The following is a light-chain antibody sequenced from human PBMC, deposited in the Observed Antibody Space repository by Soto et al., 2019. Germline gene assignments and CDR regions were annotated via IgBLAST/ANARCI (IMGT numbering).Light chain of an antibody. Sequence: EIVLTQSPGTLSLSPGERATLSCRASQSVSSSYLAWYQQKPGQAPRLLIYGASTRSTGIPARFSGSGSGTDFTLTISSLQSEDFAVYYCQQYDKWPPYTFGQGTKVDIK. V-gene: IGKV3-15*01. J-gene: IGKJ2*01. CDR3: QQYDKWPPYT. CDR1: QSVSSSY. CDR2: GAS.